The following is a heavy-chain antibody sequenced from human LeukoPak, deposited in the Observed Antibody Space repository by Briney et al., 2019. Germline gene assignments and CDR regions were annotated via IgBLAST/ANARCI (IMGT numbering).Heavy chain of an antibody. J-gene: IGHJ6*03. CDR3: ARGERLWSEYQLLPYYYYYMDV. D-gene: IGHD2-2*01. Sequence: KAGGSLRLSCAASGFTFSSYSMNWVRQAPGKGLEWVSSISSSSSYIYYADSVKGRFTISRDNAKNSLYLQMNSLRAEDTAVYYCARGERLWSEYQLLPYYYYYMDVWGKGTTVTVSS. V-gene: IGHV3-21*01. CDR1: GFTFSSYS. CDR2: ISSSSSYI.